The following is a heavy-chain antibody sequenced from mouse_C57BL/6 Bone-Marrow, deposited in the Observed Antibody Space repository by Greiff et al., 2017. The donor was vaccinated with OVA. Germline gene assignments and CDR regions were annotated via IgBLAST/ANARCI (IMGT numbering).Heavy chain of an antibody. J-gene: IGHJ2*01. CDR3: ARSYITTVVATEYFDY. V-gene: IGHV1-72*01. CDR1: GYTFTSYW. CDR2: IDPNSGGT. D-gene: IGHD1-1*01. Sequence: VQLQQPGAELVKPGASVKLSCKASGYTFTSYWMHWVKQRPGRGLEWIGRIDPNSGGTKYNEKFKSKATLTVDKPSSTAYMQLSSLTSEDSAVYYCARSYITTVVATEYFDYWGQGTTLTVSS.